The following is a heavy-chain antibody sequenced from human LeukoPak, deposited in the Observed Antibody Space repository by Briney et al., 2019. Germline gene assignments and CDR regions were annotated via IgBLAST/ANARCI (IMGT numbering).Heavy chain of an antibody. D-gene: IGHD3-22*01. Sequence: SETLPLTCAVYGGPFSGYYWSWIRQPPGKGLEWIGEINHSGSTNYNPSLKSRVTISVDTSKNQFSLKLSSVTAADTAVYYCARASYDSSGYYRGYYFDYWGQGTLVTVSS. CDR1: GGPFSGYY. CDR2: INHSGST. V-gene: IGHV4-34*01. CDR3: ARASYDSSGYYRGYYFDY. J-gene: IGHJ4*02.